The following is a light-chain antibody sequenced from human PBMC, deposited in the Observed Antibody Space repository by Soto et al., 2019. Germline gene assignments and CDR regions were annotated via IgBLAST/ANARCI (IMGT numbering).Light chain of an antibody. J-gene: IGKJ3*01. CDR2: DTS. CDR1: QSGSIN. CDR3: QQRGNWPPGFT. Sequence: EIVLTQSPATLSLSPGERASLSGRASQSGSINLAGYQQKGGRAPSLLIYDTSNMATGIPARFSGSGSGTDFTLTISSLETEDSAVYYCQQRGNWPPGFTFGPGTKVDIK. V-gene: IGKV3-11*01.